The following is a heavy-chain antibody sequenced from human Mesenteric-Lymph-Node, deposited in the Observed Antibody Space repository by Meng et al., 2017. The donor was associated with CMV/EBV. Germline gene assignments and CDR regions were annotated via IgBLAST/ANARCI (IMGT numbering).Heavy chain of an antibody. CDR2: IYYSGST. Sequence: SYYWSWIRQTPGKGLEWIGYIYYSGSTNYNPSLKSRVTISVDTSKNQFSLKLSSVTAADTAVYYCARDMQDYDFWSGYFKAQGWFDPWGQGTLVTVSS. CDR3: ARDMQDYDFWSGYFKAQGWFDP. V-gene: IGHV4-59*01. CDR1: SYY. D-gene: IGHD3-3*01. J-gene: IGHJ5*02.